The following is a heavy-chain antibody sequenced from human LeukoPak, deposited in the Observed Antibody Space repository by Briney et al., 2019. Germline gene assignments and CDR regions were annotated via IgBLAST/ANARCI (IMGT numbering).Heavy chain of an antibody. J-gene: IGHJ6*02. CDR1: GFTFSPYT. CDR2: ISKGGTYI. D-gene: IGHD2/OR15-2a*01. V-gene: IGHV3-21*01. CDR3: AREEDSTTIRSSYGMDV. Sequence: PGGSLRLSCAGSGFTFSPYTMNWVRQAPGKGLEWVSCISKGGTYIYYADSVRGRFTISRDNAKNSLYLRMNSLRAEDTAVYYCAREEDSTTIRSSYGMDVWGQGTTVTVSS.